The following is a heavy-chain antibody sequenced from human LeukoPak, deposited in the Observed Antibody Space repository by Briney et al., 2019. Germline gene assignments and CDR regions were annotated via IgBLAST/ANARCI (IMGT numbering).Heavy chain of an antibody. CDR2: INHSGST. V-gene: IGHV4-34*01. Sequence: KASETLSLTCAVYGGSFSAYYWSWIRQPPGKGLEWIGEINHSGSTNHNPSLKSRVTISVDTSKNQFSLKLTSVTAADTAIYYCARGRGSRYYYYYMDVWGKGTTVTVSS. CDR3: ARGRGSRYYYYYMDV. J-gene: IGHJ6*03. CDR1: GGSFSAYY. D-gene: IGHD2-15*01.